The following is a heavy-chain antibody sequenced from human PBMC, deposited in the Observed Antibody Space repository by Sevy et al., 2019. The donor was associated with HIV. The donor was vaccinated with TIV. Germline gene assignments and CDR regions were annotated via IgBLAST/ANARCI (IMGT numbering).Heavy chain of an antibody. CDR2: LSYDDSDE. V-gene: IGHV3-30-3*02. J-gene: IGHJ4*02. D-gene: IGHD3-10*01. Sequence: GGSLRLSCAASGFIFSISPMHWVRQAPGKGLECVAILSYDDSDENYADSVKGRFTISRDNSKNTLYLQMNSLRTEDTAVYYCAKDDLGSIDYWGQGTLVTVSS. CDR3: AKDDLGSIDY. CDR1: GFIFSISP.